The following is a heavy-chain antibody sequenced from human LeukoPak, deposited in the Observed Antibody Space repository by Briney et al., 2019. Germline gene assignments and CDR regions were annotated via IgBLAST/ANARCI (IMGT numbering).Heavy chain of an antibody. CDR2: ISDNGGRT. D-gene: IGHD3-10*01. CDR3: AKDPGFYGSGTYSYFDY. CDR1: GFTFSSYA. J-gene: IGHJ4*02. Sequence: NPGGSLRLSCAASGFTFSSYAMSWVRQAPGKGLEWVSLISDNGGRTYYADSVKGRFTISRDNSKNMMYLQMNSLRAEDTAVYYCAKDPGFYGSGTYSYFDYWGQGSLVTVSS. V-gene: IGHV3-23*01.